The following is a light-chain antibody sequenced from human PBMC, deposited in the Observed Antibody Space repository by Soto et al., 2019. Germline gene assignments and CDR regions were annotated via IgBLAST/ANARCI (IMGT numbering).Light chain of an antibody. CDR1: QDIRTS. J-gene: IGKJ3*01. Sequence: DIQMTQSPSSLSASVGARVSITCQASQDIRTSLSWFQQKPGRAPKLLIYGASYLETGVPSRFRGSGSGTDFTFTISSLQPEDIATYSCQHYHNLPPFTFGPGTRVDVK. CDR3: QHYHNLPPFT. V-gene: IGKV1-33*01. CDR2: GAS.